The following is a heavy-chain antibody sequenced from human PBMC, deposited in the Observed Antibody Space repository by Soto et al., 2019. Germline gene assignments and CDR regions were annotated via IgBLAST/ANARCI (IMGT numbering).Heavy chain of an antibody. D-gene: IGHD3-9*01. CDR3: ARDPQKDFLYFDWSLYYFDY. CDR1: GYTFADYG. Sequence: ASVKVSCKASGYTFADYGVSWVRQAPGQGLEWMGWISAYNGNTNFAQKLQGRVTMTTDTSTTTAYMELRSLRSDDTAVYYCARDPQKDFLYFDWSLYYFDYWGQ. CDR2: ISAYNGNT. J-gene: IGHJ4*01. V-gene: IGHV1-18*01.